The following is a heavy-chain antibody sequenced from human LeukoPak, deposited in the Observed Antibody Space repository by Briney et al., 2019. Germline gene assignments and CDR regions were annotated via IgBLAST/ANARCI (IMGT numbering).Heavy chain of an antibody. CDR3: ARVKSRGITIFGVVPTDYYYMDV. J-gene: IGHJ6*03. CDR2: IIPIFGTA. V-gene: IGHV1-69*05. CDR1: GGTFSSYA. Sequence: ASVKVSCKASGGTFSSYAISWVRQAPGQGLEWMGGIIPIFGTANYAQKFQGRVTITTDESTSTAYMELSSLRSEDTAVYYCARVKSRGITIFGVVPTDYYYMDVWGKGTTVTVSS. D-gene: IGHD3-3*01.